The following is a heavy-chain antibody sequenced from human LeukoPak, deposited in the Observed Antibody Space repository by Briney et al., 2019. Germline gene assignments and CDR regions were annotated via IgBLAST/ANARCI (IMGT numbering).Heavy chain of an antibody. D-gene: IGHD3-10*01. J-gene: IGHJ4*02. CDR3: ARGAYYYGSGSYPPGDY. CDR2: IIPILGIA. Sequence: SVKVSCKASGGTFSSYAISWVQQAPGQGLEWMGRIIPILGIANYAQKFQGRVTITADKSTSTAYVELSSLRSEDTAVYYCARGAYYYGSGSYPPGDYWGQGTLVTVSS. V-gene: IGHV1-69*04. CDR1: GGTFSSYA.